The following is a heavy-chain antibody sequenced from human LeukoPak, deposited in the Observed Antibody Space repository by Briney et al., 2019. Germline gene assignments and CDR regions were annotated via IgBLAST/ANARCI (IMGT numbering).Heavy chain of an antibody. V-gene: IGHV1-69*13. Sequence: SVKVSCKASGDTFRSYAITWVRQAPGKGLEWMGGINPMINTPKYAQKFQGRVSITADESTSTGYMEVSSLRSEDTAVYYCAIFQGTYGDNENDYWGQGTLVTVSS. D-gene: IGHD4-17*01. CDR1: GDTFRSYA. CDR2: INPMINTP. CDR3: AIFQGTYGDNENDY. J-gene: IGHJ4*02.